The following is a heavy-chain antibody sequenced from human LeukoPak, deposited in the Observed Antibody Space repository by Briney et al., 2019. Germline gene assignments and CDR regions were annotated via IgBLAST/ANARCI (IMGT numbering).Heavy chain of an antibody. CDR2: MNPNSGNT. D-gene: IGHD2-2*01. CDR3: ASLGLGYCSSTSCYTDY. Sequence: GASVKVTCKASGYTFTSYDINWVRQATGQGLEWMGWMNPNSGNTGYAQKFQGRVTMTRNTSISTAYMELSSLRSEDTAVYYCASLGLGYCSSTSCYTDYWGQGTLVTVSS. CDR1: GYTFTSYD. J-gene: IGHJ4*02. V-gene: IGHV1-8*01.